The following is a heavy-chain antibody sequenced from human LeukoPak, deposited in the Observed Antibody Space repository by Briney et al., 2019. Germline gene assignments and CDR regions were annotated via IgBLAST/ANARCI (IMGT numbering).Heavy chain of an antibody. Sequence: SETLSLTCTVSGASISSGGYYWGWIRQHPGKGLVWIGYIYYSASPYYSGSANYNPSLKSRLTISVDTSKNQFSLKVRSVTAADTAVYYCARVMGATRGMDVWGQGTSVTASS. V-gene: IGHV4-31*03. CDR3: ARVMGATRGMDV. J-gene: IGHJ6*02. CDR1: GASISSGGYY. CDR2: IYYSASPYYSGSA. D-gene: IGHD1-26*01.